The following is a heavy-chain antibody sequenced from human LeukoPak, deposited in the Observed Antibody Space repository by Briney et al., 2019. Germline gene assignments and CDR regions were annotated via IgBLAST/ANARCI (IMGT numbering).Heavy chain of an antibody. J-gene: IGHJ6*02. CDR2: IYYSGST. D-gene: IGHD3-3*01. CDR3: ARDPEGDFGGMDV. V-gene: IGHV4-59*01. Sequence: SETLSLTCTVSGGSISSYYWSWIRQPPGKGLEWIGYIYYSGSTNYNPSLKSRVTISVDTSKNQFSLKLSSVTAADTAVYYCARDPEGDFGGMDVWGQGTTVTVSS. CDR1: GGSISSYY.